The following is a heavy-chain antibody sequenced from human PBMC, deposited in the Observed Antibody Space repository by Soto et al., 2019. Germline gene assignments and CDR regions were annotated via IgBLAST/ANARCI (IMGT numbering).Heavy chain of an antibody. J-gene: IGHJ2*01. CDR3: AKVAGGLGYFDL. V-gene: IGHV4-59*02. CDR1: GGSVTSYH. CDR2: TSYTGNT. Sequence: SESLSLTCSASGGSVTSYHWRWIRQFPGKGLEWSAYTSYTGNTNYNPSLQSRVTISRDNSKNTLYLHLNGLTADDTAIHYCAKVAGGLGYFDLWGRGILVTASS. D-gene: IGHD3-16*01.